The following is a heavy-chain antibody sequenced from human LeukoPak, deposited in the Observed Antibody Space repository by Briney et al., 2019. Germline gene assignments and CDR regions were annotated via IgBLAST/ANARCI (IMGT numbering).Heavy chain of an antibody. D-gene: IGHD3-16*01. Sequence: GGSLRLSCAAAGFSFSDYVMSWVRQAPGEGLEWVSAITGSGATTYYADSVERRFTISRENSRNTLFLQMNGLRAEDTAVYYCAFRLRDYVWGSYSDWGQGTLVSVSS. V-gene: IGHV3-23*01. J-gene: IGHJ4*02. CDR1: GFSFSDYV. CDR2: ITGSGATT. CDR3: AFRLRDYVWGSYSD.